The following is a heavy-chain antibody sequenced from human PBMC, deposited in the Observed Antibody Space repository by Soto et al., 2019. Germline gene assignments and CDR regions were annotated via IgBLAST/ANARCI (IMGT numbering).Heavy chain of an antibody. Sequence: ASVKVSCKASGYTFTSYGISWVRQAPGQGLEWMGWISAYNGNTNYAQKLQGRVTMTTDTSTSTAYMELRSLRSDDTAVYYCVRDLEYQLLDYYYGMDVWGQGTTVTVSS. D-gene: IGHD2-2*01. CDR2: ISAYNGNT. V-gene: IGHV1-18*01. CDR1: GYTFTSYG. CDR3: VRDLEYQLLDYYYGMDV. J-gene: IGHJ6*02.